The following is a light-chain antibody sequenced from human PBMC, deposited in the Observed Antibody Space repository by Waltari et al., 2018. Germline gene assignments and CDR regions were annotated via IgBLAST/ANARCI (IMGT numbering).Light chain of an antibody. V-gene: IGKV1-27*01. CDR1: QGISKE. J-gene: IGKJ2*03. CDR3: RQDYTTPYS. Sequence: DIQMTQSPSSLSASVGDRVTVTCRASQGISKELSWYQQKPGKAPALLIYAASSLQTGVSSRFSGSGSGTDFTLTISSLQPEDVATYYCRQDYTTPYSFGQGTKVESK. CDR2: AAS.